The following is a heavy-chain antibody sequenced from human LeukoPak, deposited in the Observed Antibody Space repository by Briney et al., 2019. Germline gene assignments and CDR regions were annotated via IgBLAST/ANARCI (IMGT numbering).Heavy chain of an antibody. CDR2: IYYSGST. CDR3: ARRLASGWYGYYFDY. J-gene: IGHJ4*02. Sequence: SETLSLTCTVSGGSISSSSYYWGWIRQPPGTGLEWIGSIYYSGSTYYNPSLKSRVTISVDTSKNQFSLKLSSVTAADTAVYYCARRLASGWYGYYFDYWGQGTLVTVSS. D-gene: IGHD6-19*01. V-gene: IGHV4-39*01. CDR1: GGSISSSSYY.